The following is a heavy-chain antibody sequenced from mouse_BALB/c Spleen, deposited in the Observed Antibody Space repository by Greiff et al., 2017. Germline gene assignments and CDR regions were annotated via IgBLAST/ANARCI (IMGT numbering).Heavy chain of an antibody. CDR1: GFTFSSYG. CDR3: ARCQVRRDYYAMDY. CDR2: ISSGGSYT. Sequence: DVQLVESGGDLVKPGGSLKLSCAASGFTFSSYGMSWVRQTPDKRLEWVATISSGGSYTYYPDSVKGRFTISRDNAKNTLYLQMISLKSEDTAMYYCARCQVRRDYYAMDYWGQGTSVTVSS. D-gene: IGHD2-14*01. J-gene: IGHJ4*01. V-gene: IGHV5-6*01.